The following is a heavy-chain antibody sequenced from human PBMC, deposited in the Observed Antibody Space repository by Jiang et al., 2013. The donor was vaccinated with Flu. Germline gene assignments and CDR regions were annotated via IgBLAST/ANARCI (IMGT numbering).Heavy chain of an antibody. V-gene: IGHV4-34*01. J-gene: IGHJ5*02. CDR1: GGSFSGYY. CDR3: ARALRYSSSWYTQPYNWFDP. Sequence: LLKPSETLSLTCAVYGGSFSGYYWSWIRQPPGKGLEWIGEINHSGSTNYNPSLKSRVTISVGTSKNQFSLKLSSVTAADTAVYYCARALRYSSSWYTQPYNWFDPWGQGTLVTVSS. CDR2: INHSGST. D-gene: IGHD6-13*01.